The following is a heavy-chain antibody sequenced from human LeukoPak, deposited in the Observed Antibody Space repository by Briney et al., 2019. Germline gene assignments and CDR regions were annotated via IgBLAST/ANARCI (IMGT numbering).Heavy chain of an antibody. CDR2: TRNKANSHTT. V-gene: IGHV3-72*01. CDR3: ARSPPDFRYFDY. Sequence: GGSLRLSCAASGFTFSDHYMDWVRQAPGKGLEWVGRTRNKANSHTTEYAASVKGRFTISRDDSKNSPYLQMNSLKTEDTAVYYCARSPPDFRYFDYWGQGTLVTVSS. J-gene: IGHJ4*02. CDR1: GFTFSDHY. D-gene: IGHD3-3*01.